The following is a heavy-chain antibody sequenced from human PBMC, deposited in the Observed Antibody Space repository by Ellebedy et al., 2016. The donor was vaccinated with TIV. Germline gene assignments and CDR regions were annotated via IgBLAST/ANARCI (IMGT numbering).Heavy chain of an antibody. V-gene: IGHV3-23*01. CDR2: ISGSGGST. Sequence: GESLKISXAASGFTFSSYAMSWVRQAPGKGLEWVSAISGSGGSTYYADSVKGRFTISRDNSKNTLYLQMNTVRTEDTAVYYCATRHFGGYDVWGRGTMVTVSS. CDR1: GFTFSSYA. CDR3: ATRHFGGYDV. J-gene: IGHJ3*01. D-gene: IGHD3-22*01.